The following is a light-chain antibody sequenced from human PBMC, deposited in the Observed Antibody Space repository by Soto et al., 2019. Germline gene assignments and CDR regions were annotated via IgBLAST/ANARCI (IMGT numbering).Light chain of an antibody. V-gene: IGKV3-20*01. CDR3: QQYGTSPFT. J-gene: IGKJ3*01. CDR1: QSVSSNY. CDR2: GAS. Sequence: EIVLTQSPGSLSLSPGEGASLSCRVSQSVSSNYLAWYQQKPGQAPRVLIYGASSRATGIPDRFSGSGSGTDFTLTISRLEPEDFAVYYCQQYGTSPFTFGPGTKVDIK.